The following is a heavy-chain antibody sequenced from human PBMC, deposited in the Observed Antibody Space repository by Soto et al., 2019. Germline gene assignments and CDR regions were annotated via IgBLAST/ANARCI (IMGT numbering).Heavy chain of an antibody. J-gene: IGHJ6*02. Sequence: QVQLVQSGAEVKKPGSSVKVSCKASGGTFSSYTISWVRQAPGLGLEWMGRIIPMLGIANYAQKFKGRVTITADKSTSTAYMELSSLRSEDTAVYYCARGAWFGENYGMDVWGQGTTVTVSS. CDR1: GGTFSSYT. D-gene: IGHD3-10*01. CDR2: IIPMLGIA. CDR3: ARGAWFGENYGMDV. V-gene: IGHV1-69*02.